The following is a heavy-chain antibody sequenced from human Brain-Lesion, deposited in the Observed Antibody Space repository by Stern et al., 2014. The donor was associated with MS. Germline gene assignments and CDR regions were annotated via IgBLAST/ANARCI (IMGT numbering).Heavy chain of an antibody. V-gene: IGHV1-24*01. CDR3: ATLSPGAGGNYYRHFDY. Sequence: VQLVQSGAEVKKPGASVKVSCKVSGYTLTELSMHWERQAPRKGLEWMGGFDPEDGETIYAQKFQGRVTMTEDTSTDTAYMELSSLRSEDTAVYYCATLSPGAGGNYYRHFDYWGQGTLVTVSS. J-gene: IGHJ4*02. CDR1: GYTLTELS. CDR2: FDPEDGET. D-gene: IGHD1-26*01.